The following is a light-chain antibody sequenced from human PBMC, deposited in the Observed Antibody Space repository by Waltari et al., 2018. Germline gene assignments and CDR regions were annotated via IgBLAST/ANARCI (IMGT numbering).Light chain of an antibody. J-gene: IGKJ1*01. V-gene: IGKV3-15*01. CDR1: PSVSSN. CDR2: GAS. Sequence: EIVMTQSPATLSVSQGERATLSCRASPSVSSNLAWYQQKPGQAPRLLIYGASTRATGIPARFSGSGSGTEFTLTISSMQSEDFAVYYCQQYNNWPPWTFGQGTKVEIK. CDR3: QQYNNWPPWT.